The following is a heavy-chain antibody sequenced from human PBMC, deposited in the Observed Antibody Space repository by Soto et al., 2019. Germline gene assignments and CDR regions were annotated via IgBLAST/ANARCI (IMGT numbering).Heavy chain of an antibody. CDR2: ISGYNGNI. CDR1: GYTFTSCG. J-gene: IGHJ3*02. V-gene: IGHV1-18*01. CDR3: ARDPQYSGSLSEGGDAFDI. Sequence: QVQLVQSEPEVKKPGASVKVSCKTSGYTFTSCGVSWVRQAPGQGLEWMGWISGYNGNIKYAQKFQGRVTMTADTSTSTAYMELSSLRSDDTAVFYCARDPQYSGSLSEGGDAFDIWGQGTMVTVSS. D-gene: IGHD1-26*01.